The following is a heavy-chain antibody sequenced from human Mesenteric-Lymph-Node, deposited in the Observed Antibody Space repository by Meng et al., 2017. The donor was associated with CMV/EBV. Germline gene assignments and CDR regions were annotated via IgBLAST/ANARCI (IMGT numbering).Heavy chain of an antibody. D-gene: IGHD4-11*01. V-gene: IGHV3-30*04. CDR2: ISYDGSNK. CDR3: AKPTVTTGTDY. J-gene: IGHJ4*02. Sequence: GGSLRLSCAASGFTFSSYAMHWVRQAPGKGLEWVAVISYDGSNKYYADSVKGRFTISRDNSKNTLYLQMNSLRAEDTAVYYCAKPTVTTGTDYWGQGTLVTVSS. CDR1: GFTFSSYA.